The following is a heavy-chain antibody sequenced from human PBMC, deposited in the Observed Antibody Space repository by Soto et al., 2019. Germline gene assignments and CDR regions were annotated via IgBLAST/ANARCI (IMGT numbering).Heavy chain of an antibody. CDR1: GFTFSSYS. CDR3: ARGGSSSDNGMDV. V-gene: IGHV3-48*02. J-gene: IGHJ6*02. CDR2: ISSGSITI. Sequence: GSLRLSCAASGFTFSSYSMNWVRQAPGKGLEWVSYISSGSITIYYADSVKGRFIISRDNAKNSLYLQMNSLRDEDTAVYYCARGGSSSDNGMDVWGQGTTVTVSS. D-gene: IGHD6-6*01.